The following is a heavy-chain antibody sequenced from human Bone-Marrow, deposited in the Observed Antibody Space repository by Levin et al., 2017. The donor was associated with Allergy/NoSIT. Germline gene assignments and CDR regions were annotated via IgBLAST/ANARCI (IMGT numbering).Heavy chain of an antibody. CDR1: GFTFSSYA. V-gene: IGHV3-23*01. Sequence: AGGSLRLSCAASGFTFSSYAMSWVRQAPGKGLEWVSDISGSGGSTYNADSVKGRFTISRDNSKNTLYLQMNSLRAEDTAVYYCAKGEGYYNYYNAMDVWGQGTTVTVS. D-gene: IGHD2-15*01. J-gene: IGHJ6*02. CDR3: AKGEGYYNYYNAMDV. CDR2: ISGSGGST.